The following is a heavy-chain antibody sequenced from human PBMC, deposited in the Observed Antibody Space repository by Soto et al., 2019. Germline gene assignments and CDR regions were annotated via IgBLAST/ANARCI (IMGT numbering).Heavy chain of an antibody. CDR3: ARDQRLLGFYDYVWGSYRPRGGDAFDI. Sequence: SETLSLTCTVSGGSISSYYWSWIRQPPGKGLEWIGYIYYSGSTNYNLSLKSRVTISVDTSKNQFSLKLSSVTAADTAVYYCARDQRLLGFYDYVWGSYRPRGGDAFDIWGQGTMVTVSS. CDR1: GGSISSYY. D-gene: IGHD3-16*02. J-gene: IGHJ3*02. V-gene: IGHV4-59*01. CDR2: IYYSGST.